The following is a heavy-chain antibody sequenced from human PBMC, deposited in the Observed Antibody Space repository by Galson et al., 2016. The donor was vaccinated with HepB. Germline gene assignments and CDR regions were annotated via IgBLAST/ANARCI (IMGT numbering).Heavy chain of an antibody. CDR3: ARRDYSSSTFDS. CDR2: ICDYGST. J-gene: IGHJ4*02. CDR1: GGSISNYC. Sequence: ETLSLTCTVSGGSISNYCWTWIRQPLGKGLAWIGYICDYGSTNYNPSLMSRVTISLDTSKSRFSLNLSSLTAADTAVYYCARRDYSSSTFDSWGQGTLVTVSS. V-gene: IGHV4-59*13. D-gene: IGHD2-2*01.